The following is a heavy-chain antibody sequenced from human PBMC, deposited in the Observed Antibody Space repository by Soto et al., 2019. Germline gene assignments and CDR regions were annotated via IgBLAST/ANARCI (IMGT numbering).Heavy chain of an antibody. CDR1: GGSISSSSYY. Sequence: PSETLSLTCTVSGGSISSSSYYWGWIRQPPGKGLEWIGSIYYSGSTYYNPSLKSRVTISVDTSKNQFSLKLSSVTAADTAVYYCARGASGRMTYRSGWYGVPSYFHYWGQGTLVTVSS. V-gene: IGHV4-39*07. J-gene: IGHJ4*02. D-gene: IGHD6-19*01. CDR3: ARGASGRMTYRSGWYGVPSYFHY. CDR2: IYYSGST.